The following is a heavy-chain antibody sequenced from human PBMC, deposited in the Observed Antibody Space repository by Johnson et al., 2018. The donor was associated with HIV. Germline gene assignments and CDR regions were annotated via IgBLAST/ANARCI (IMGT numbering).Heavy chain of an antibody. Sequence: VQLVESGGGVVQPGRSLRLSCAASGFTFSSYDMHWVRQAPGKGLEWVALISYDGSTIYYADSVKGRFTISRDNAKKSLFLQMNSLRAEDTAVYYCARGDIVVVPAATRAQDAFDIWGQGTMVTVSS. D-gene: IGHD2-2*01. CDR2: ISYDGSTI. J-gene: IGHJ3*02. CDR3: ARGDIVVVPAATRAQDAFDI. CDR1: GFTFSSYD. V-gene: IGHV3-30*03.